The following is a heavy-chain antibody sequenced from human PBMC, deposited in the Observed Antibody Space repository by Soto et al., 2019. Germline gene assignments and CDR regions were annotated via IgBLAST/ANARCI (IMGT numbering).Heavy chain of an antibody. V-gene: IGHV1-69*06. CDR3: ARGGIHYYDSSGHAFDY. CDR1: GGTFDIYG. J-gene: IGHJ4*02. D-gene: IGHD3-22*01. CDR2: IIPIFGTA. Sequence: QVQLEQSGAEVKKPGSSVKVSCKASGGTFDIYGFNWARQAPGQGLEWMGTIIPIFGTADYAQKFEGRVSITADKSTSTAYMELRSLTSEDTAMYYCARGGIHYYDSSGHAFDYWGQGTLITVSS.